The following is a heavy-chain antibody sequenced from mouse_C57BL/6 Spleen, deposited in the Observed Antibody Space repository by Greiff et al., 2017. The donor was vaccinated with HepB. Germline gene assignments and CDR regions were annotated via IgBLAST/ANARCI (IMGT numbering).Heavy chain of an antibody. CDR1: GYTFTDYY. D-gene: IGHD2-3*01. Sequence: VQLQQSGAELVRPGASVKLSCKASGYTFTDYYINWVKQRPGQGLEWIARIYPGSGNTYYNEKFKGKATLTAEKSSSTAYMQLSSLTSEDSAVYFCARDGLLAYWGQGTLVTVSA. V-gene: IGHV1-76*01. J-gene: IGHJ3*01. CDR2: IYPGSGNT. CDR3: ARDGLLAY.